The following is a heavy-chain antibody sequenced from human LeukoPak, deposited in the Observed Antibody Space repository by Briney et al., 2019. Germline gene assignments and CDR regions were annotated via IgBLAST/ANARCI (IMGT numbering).Heavy chain of an antibody. J-gene: IGHJ4*02. V-gene: IGHV3-30*18. CDR2: ISYDGNNK. Sequence: GGSLRLSCAASGFTFSSYAMHWVRQAPGKGLEWEAVISYDGNNKYYADSVKGRFTISRDNSKNTLYLQMNSLRAEDTAVYYCAKDRSSSGYYYFDYWGQGTLVTVSS. D-gene: IGHD3-22*01. CDR1: GFTFSSYA. CDR3: AKDRSSSGYYYFDY.